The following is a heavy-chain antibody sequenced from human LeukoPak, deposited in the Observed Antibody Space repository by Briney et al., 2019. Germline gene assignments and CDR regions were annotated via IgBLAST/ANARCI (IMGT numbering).Heavy chain of an antibody. CDR2: IYHSGST. J-gene: IGHJ4*02. V-gene: IGHV4-30-2*01. D-gene: IGHD1-7*01. CDR1: GGSISSGGYS. Sequence: SETLSLTCAVSGGSISSGGYSWSWIRQPPGKGLEWNGYIYHSGSTYYNPSLKSRVTISVDRSKNQFSLKLNSVTAADTAVYYCARGGLELDYWGQGTLVTVSS. CDR3: ARGGLELDY.